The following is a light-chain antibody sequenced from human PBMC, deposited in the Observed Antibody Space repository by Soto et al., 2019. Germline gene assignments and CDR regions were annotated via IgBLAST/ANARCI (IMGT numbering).Light chain of an antibody. V-gene: IGKV3-20*01. CDR1: QSVSSNY. Sequence: DIVLTQSPGTLSLSPGEGATLSCRASQSVSSNYLVWYQQKPGQAPRLLIYGASSRATDIPERFSGSGSGTDFTLTISRLEPEDFAVYYCQQYGDTPRTFGQGTTVEIK. CDR3: QQYGDTPRT. J-gene: IGKJ1*01. CDR2: GAS.